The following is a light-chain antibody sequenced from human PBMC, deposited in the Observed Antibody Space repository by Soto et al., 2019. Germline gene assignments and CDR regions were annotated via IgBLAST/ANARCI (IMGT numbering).Light chain of an antibody. CDR3: RQRTSWPMT. CDR1: QSVRTY. CDR2: EVS. V-gene: IGKV3-11*01. J-gene: IGKJ5*01. Sequence: EVVLTQSAATLSLSAGERATLSCRASQSVRTYLAWYQQNPGKAPRLLLHEVSDRATGIPARFSGSGSGTAFTLTISSLEPADFAVYYCRQRTSWPMTFGQGTRLEI.